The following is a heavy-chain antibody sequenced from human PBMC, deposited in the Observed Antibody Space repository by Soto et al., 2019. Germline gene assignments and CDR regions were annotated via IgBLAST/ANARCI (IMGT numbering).Heavy chain of an antibody. Sequence: EVRLVESGGGLIQPGGSLRLSCAASGVSIISHYMAWVRQAPGKGLEWISLIYAGGSTFYADSVKGRFTTSRDNSKNTRYLQMDSLTAQDTAVYYCASGENGYNKFYFDSWGQGTLVTVSS. J-gene: IGHJ4*02. CDR3: ASGENGYNKFYFDS. V-gene: IGHV3-53*01. CDR2: IYAGGST. D-gene: IGHD5-12*01. CDR1: GVSIISHY.